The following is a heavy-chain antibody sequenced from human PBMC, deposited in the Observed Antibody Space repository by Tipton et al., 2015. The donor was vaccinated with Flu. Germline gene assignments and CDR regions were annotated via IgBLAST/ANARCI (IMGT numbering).Heavy chain of an antibody. D-gene: IGHD2-15*01. J-gene: IGHJ4*02. Sequence: SLRLSCAASGFTFSSYGMHWVRQAPGKGLEWVAVIWYDGSNKYYADSVKGRLTISRDNSKNTLYLQMNSLRAEDTAVYYCARDNRDIVVVVAATEGYSYFDYWGQGTLVTVSS. CDR3: ARDNRDIVVVVAATEGYSYFDY. CDR2: IWYDGSNK. CDR1: GFTFSSYG. V-gene: IGHV3-33*01.